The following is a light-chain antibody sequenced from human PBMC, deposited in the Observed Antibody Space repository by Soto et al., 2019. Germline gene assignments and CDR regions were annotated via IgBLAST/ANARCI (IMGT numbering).Light chain of an antibody. CDR1: SSDIGDYNY. CDR2: EVT. J-gene: IGLJ1*01. CDR3: SSYAGNNNYV. V-gene: IGLV2-8*01. Sequence: QSALTQPPSASGPPGQSVTFSFTGTSSDIGDYNYVSWYQQHPGKAPKLMIYEVTKRPSGVPDRFSGSKSGNTASLTVSGLQADDEADYYCSSYAGNNNYVFGTGTKVTVL.